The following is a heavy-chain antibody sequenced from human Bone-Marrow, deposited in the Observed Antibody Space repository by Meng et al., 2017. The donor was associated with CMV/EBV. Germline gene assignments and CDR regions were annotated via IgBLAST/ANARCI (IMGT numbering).Heavy chain of an antibody. Sequence: SETLSLTCAVYGGSFSGYYWSWIRQPPGKGLEWIGEINHSGSTNCNPSLKSRVTISVDTSKNQFSLKLSSVTAADTAVYYCARPRRGYSGYDYYPRSYSSSWGLGWFDPWGQGTLVTFSS. CDR3: ARPRRGYSGYDYYPRSYSSSWGLGWFDP. J-gene: IGHJ5*02. V-gene: IGHV4-34*01. CDR1: GGSFSGYY. CDR2: INHSGST. D-gene: IGHD5-12*01.